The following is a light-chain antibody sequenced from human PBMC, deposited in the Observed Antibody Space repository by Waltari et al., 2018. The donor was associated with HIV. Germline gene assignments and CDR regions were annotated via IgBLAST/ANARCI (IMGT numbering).Light chain of an antibody. CDR2: EVT. J-gene: IGLJ2*01. Sequence: QSALTQPASVSGSPGQSITISCTGTFSDGGSYNLVSWDQQHQCVAPKLMIYEVTKRPPGISSRFSGSKSGNTASLTISGLQAEDEANYYCCSYAGSRIHVIFGGGTKLTVL. CDR3: CSYAGSRIHVI. V-gene: IGLV2-23*02. CDR1: FSDGGSYNL.